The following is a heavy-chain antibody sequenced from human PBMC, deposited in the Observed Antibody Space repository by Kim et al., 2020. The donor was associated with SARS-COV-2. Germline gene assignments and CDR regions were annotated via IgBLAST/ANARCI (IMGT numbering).Heavy chain of an antibody. V-gene: IGHV4-34*01. CDR2: INHGGST. CDR3: ARRGAPTTYYYTSGTYYNRNWFDP. Sequence: SETLSLTCTVNGGSFSGYYWSWIRQPPGKGLEWIGAINHGGSTSHNPTLKSRVSLSVDTSKNQFSLNLTSVPTADTAVYYCARRGAPTTYYYTSGTYYNRNWFDPWGQGTLVTVSS. J-gene: IGHJ5*02. D-gene: IGHD3-10*01. CDR1: GGSFSGYY.